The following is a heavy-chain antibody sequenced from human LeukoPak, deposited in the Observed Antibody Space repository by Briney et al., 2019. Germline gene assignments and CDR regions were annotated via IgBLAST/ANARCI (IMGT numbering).Heavy chain of an antibody. CDR1: GMTFDDYA. D-gene: IGHD3-3*01. CDR3: AKGFSVLASNHYFYYYGMDV. V-gene: IGHV3-43*02. J-gene: IGHJ6*02. CDR2: ISGDGGST. Sequence: GGSLRLSCAASGMTFDDYAMHWVRRASGKGLEWVSLISGDGGSTYYADSVKGRFTISRDNSKNSLYLQMTNLRTEDTALYYCAKGFSVLASNHYFYYYGMDVWGQGTTVTVSS.